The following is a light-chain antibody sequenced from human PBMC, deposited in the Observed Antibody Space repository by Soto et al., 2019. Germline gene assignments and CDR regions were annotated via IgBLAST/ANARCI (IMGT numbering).Light chain of an antibody. CDR3: QQYNDSPYT. V-gene: IGKV3-20*01. Sequence: ENVLTQSPGTLSLSPGESASLSCRASRDVTSRYVARYQHKPGQAPRLLIYAASSRATGIPDRFSGSGSGTDYILTIARLEPEDFAAYYCQQYNDSPYTFGQGNKLEIK. CDR2: AAS. CDR1: RDVTSRY. J-gene: IGKJ2*01.